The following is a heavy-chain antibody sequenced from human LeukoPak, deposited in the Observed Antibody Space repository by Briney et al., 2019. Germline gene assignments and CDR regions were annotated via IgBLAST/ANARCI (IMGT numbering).Heavy chain of an antibody. CDR3: AKDKGAYGDFGAFDI. V-gene: IGHV3-9*01. D-gene: IGHD4-17*01. J-gene: IGHJ3*02. CDR2: ISWNSGSI. Sequence: PGGSLRLSCAASGFTFDDYAMHWVRQAPGKGLEWVSGISWNSGSIGYADSVKGRFTISRDNAKNSLYLQMNSLRAEGTALYYCAKDKGAYGDFGAFDIWGQGTMVTVSS. CDR1: GFTFDDYA.